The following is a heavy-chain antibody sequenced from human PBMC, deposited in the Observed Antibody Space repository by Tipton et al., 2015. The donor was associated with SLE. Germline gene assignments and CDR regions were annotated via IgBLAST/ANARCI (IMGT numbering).Heavy chain of an antibody. CDR2: ISGSGGST. D-gene: IGHD6-19*01. CDR3: AKYSSGWYQGAFDI. J-gene: IGHJ3*02. V-gene: IGHV3-23*01. CDR1: GFTFSNAW. Sequence: SLRLSCAASGFTFSNAWMSWVRQAPGKGLEWVSAISGSGGSTYYADSVKGRFTISRDNSKNTLYLQMNSLRAEDTAVYYCAKYSSGWYQGAFDIWGQGTMVPVSS.